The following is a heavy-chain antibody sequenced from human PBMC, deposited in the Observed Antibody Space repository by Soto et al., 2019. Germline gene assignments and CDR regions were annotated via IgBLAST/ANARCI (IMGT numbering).Heavy chain of an antibody. V-gene: IGHV3-48*03. Sequence: GGSLRLSCAASAFIFSNYAMTWVRQAPGKGLVWVSYIISSGSIIYYADSVKGRFTISRDNARSSLFVQMSSLRAEDTAVDYFATIPPLQPWLREIHSWGQGTLVTVSS. CDR3: ATIPPLQPWLREIHS. CDR2: IISSGSII. CDR1: AFIFSNYA. J-gene: IGHJ4*02. D-gene: IGHD5-18*01.